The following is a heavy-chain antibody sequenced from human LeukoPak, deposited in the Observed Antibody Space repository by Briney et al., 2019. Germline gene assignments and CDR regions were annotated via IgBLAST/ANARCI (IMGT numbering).Heavy chain of an antibody. J-gene: IGHJ4*02. CDR2: INPNSGGT. D-gene: IGHD3-10*01. CDR1: GYTFTGYY. Sequence: GASVKVSRKASGYTFTGYYMHWVRQAPGQGLEWMGWINPNSGGTNYAQKFQGRVTMTRDTSISTAYMELSRLRSDDTAVYYCARTMVRGVITFGYWGQGTLVTVSS. CDR3: ARTMVRGVITFGY. V-gene: IGHV1-2*02.